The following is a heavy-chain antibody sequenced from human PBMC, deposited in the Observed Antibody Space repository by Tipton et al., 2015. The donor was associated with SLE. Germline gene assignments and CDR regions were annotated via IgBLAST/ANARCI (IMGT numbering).Heavy chain of an antibody. D-gene: IGHD1-26*01. J-gene: IGHJ3*02. CDR2: INSDGSST. CDR3: ARYYRDGGSYSKAFDI. Sequence: SLRLSCAASGFTFSSYWMHWVRQAPGKGLVWVSRINSDGSSTSYADSVKGRFTISRDNAKNTLYRQMNSLRAEDTAVYYCARYYRDGGSYSKAFDIWGQGTMVTVSS. CDR1: GFTFSSYW. V-gene: IGHV3-74*01.